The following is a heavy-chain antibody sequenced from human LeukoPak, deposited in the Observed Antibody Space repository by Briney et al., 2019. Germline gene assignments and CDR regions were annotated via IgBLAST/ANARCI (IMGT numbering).Heavy chain of an antibody. CDR2: IYNSGNT. J-gene: IGHJ4*02. CDR1: SGSISSYY. V-gene: IGHV4-4*07. D-gene: IGHD3-22*01. CDR3: ARDRSAAYYRDYFDY. Sequence: SETLSLTCTVSSGSISSYYWSWIRQPAGKGLEWIGRIYNSGNTNYNPSLKSRVTMSVDTSKNRFSLKLTSVTAADTALYYCARDRSAAYYRDYFDYWGQGVLVTVSS.